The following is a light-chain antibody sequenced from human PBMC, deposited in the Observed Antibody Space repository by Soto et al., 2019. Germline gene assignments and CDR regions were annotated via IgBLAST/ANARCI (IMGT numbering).Light chain of an antibody. CDR1: QSVSSY. Sequence: EIVLTQSPATLSLSPGERATLSCRASQSVSSYLAWYQQKPGQAPRLLIYDASNRATGIPARFSGSGSGTHFTLTICSRATDDFAVYYCQQRSNRPLTFGEGNKVELK. J-gene: IGKJ4*01. CDR2: DAS. CDR3: QQRSNRPLT. V-gene: IGKV3-11*01.